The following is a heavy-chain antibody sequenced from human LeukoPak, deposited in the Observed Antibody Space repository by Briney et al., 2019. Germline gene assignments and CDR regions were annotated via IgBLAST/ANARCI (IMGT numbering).Heavy chain of an antibody. V-gene: IGHV1-18*01. J-gene: IGHJ6*03. CDR3: AIFSGSCGGERARPAYYYCYYMDV. Sequence: ASVKVSCKASGYTFTSYGISWVRQAPGQGLEWMGWISAYNGNTNYAQKLQGRVTMTTDTSTSTAYMELRSLRSDDTAVYFCAIFSGSCGGERARPAYYYCYYMDVWAKVTTVTVSS. CDR2: ISAYNGNT. D-gene: IGHD2-21*01. CDR1: GYTFTSYG.